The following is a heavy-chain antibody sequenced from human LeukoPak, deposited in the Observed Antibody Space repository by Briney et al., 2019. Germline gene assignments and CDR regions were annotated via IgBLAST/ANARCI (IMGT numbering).Heavy chain of an antibody. CDR3: AKDQLGYYYGSGSFDY. Sequence: GGSLRLSCAASGFTFSSYAMSWVRQAPGKGLEWVSAISGSGGSTYYADSVKGRFTISRDNSKNTLYLQMNSLRAGDTAVYYCAKDQLGYYYGSGSFDYWGQGTLVTVSS. V-gene: IGHV3-23*01. CDR2: ISGSGGST. CDR1: GFTFSSYA. D-gene: IGHD3-10*01. J-gene: IGHJ4*02.